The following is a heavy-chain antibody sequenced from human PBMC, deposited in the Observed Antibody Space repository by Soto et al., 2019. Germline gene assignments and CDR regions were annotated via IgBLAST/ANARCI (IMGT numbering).Heavy chain of an antibody. CDR3: ARRLYYDSSGFEGGGMDV. CDR2: IYYSGST. J-gene: IGHJ6*02. Sequence: PSETLSLTCTVSGGSISSSSYCWGWIRKPPGKGLEWIGSIYYSGSTYYNPSLKSRVTISVDTSKNQFSLKLSSVTAADTAVYYCARRLYYDSSGFEGGGMDVWGQGTTLTVSS. D-gene: IGHD3-22*01. V-gene: IGHV4-39*01. CDR1: GGSISSSSYC.